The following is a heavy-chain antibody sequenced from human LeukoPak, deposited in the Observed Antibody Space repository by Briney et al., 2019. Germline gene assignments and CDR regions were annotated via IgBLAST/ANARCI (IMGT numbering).Heavy chain of an antibody. CDR1: GGTFSSYA. Sequence: ASVKFSCKASGGTFSSYAISWVRQAPGQGLEWMGGIIPIFGTANYAQKFQGRVTITTDESTSTAYMELSSLRSEDTAVYYCARALTGYCSSTSCYKGMDVWGKGTTVTVSS. CDR3: ARALTGYCSSTSCYKGMDV. J-gene: IGHJ6*03. CDR2: IIPIFGTA. D-gene: IGHD2-2*02. V-gene: IGHV1-69*05.